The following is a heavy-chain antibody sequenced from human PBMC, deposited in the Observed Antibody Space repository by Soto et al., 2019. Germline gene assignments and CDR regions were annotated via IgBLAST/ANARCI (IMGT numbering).Heavy chain of an antibody. CDR2: INAGGGDT. D-gene: IGHD3-10*01. CDR1: GYTFTTYA. V-gene: IGHV1-3*01. J-gene: IGHJ4*02. Sequence: VQLVQSGAEVKKPGASVKVSCKTSGYTFTTYAMHWVRQAPGQRLEWMGWINAGGGDTKYSQRFQGRVTISRDTSESTVYMELSSLTPEDTAVYYCARGRVVRAVTTSVPHHFWGKGTLVTVSS. CDR3: ARGRVVRAVTTSVPHHF.